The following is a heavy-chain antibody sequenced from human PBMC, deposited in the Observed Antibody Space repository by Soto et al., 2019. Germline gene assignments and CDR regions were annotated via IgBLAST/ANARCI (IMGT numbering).Heavy chain of an antibody. CDR3: ARTRPRRRYCYGMDV. V-gene: IGHV4-31*03. Sequence: QVQLQESGPGLVKPSQTLSLTCTVSGGSISSGGYYWSWIRQHPGKGLEWIGYIYYSGSTYYNPSLKSRVTISVDTSKTQFSLKLSSVTAADTAVYYCARTRPRRRYCYGMDVWGQGTTVTVSS. CDR2: IYYSGST. J-gene: IGHJ6*02. CDR1: GGSISSGGYY.